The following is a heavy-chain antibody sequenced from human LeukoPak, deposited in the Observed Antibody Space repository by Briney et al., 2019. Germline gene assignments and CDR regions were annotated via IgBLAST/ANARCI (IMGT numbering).Heavy chain of an antibody. J-gene: IGHJ3*02. CDR3: ARDLEVVSSGPDAFDI. CDR2: INYSGST. V-gene: IGHV4-34*01. CDR1: GGSFNYYY. Sequence: SETLSLTCAVYGGSFNYYYWSWIRQAPGKGLEWIGEINYSGSTKYNPSLQSRVITSVDTCKKQFSLKLRSVTAADTAVYYCARDLEVVSSGPDAFDIWGQGTMVTVSS. D-gene: IGHD3-3*01.